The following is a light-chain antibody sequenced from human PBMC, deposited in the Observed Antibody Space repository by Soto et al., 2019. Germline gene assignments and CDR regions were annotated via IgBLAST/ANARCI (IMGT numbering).Light chain of an antibody. V-gene: IGLV2-23*02. CDR1: SSDVGSDNL. J-gene: IGLJ1*01. CDR3: CSYAGSITYV. CDR2: EVS. Sequence: QSALSQPASVSGSPGQSNTIYCTGTSSDVGSDNLVSWYQQHPGKAPKFIIYEVSQRPAGVSYRFSGSKSGNTAYLTISGLQAEDEADYYCCSYAGSITYVFGTGTKVTVL.